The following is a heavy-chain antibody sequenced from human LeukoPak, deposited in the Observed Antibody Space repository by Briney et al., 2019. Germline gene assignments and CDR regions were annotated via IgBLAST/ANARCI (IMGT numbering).Heavy chain of an antibody. CDR1: GGSISSRSHY. CDR2: IYYSGST. Sequence: KPSETLSLTCTVSGGSISSRSHYWGWIRQPPGKGLEWIGSIYYSGSTYYNPSLKSRVTISVDTSKNQFSLKLSSVTAADTAVYYCARRTGAGWLQLGAFDIWGQGTMVTVSS. D-gene: IGHD5-24*01. V-gene: IGHV4-39*07. CDR3: ARRTGAGWLQLGAFDI. J-gene: IGHJ3*02.